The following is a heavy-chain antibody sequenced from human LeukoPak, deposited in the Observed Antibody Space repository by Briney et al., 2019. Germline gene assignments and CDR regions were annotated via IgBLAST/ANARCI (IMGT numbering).Heavy chain of an antibody. CDR2: INHSGST. V-gene: IGHV4-34*01. CDR1: GGSFSGYY. J-gene: IGHJ4*02. CDR3: ARGDVAATPYHFDY. Sequence: NPSETLSLTCAVYGGSFSGYYWSWIRQPPGKGLEWIGEINHSGSTNYNPSLKSRVTISVDTSKNQFSLKLSSVTAADTAVYYCARGDVAATPYHFDYWGQGTLVTVSS. D-gene: IGHD2-15*01.